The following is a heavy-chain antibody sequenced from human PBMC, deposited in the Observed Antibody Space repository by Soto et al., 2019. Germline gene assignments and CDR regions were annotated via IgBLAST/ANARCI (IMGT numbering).Heavy chain of an antibody. V-gene: IGHV4-30-2*01. CDR1: GGSISSGGYS. D-gene: IGHD3-22*01. CDR3: ARGSASGYYDSSGYYYFDY. J-gene: IGHJ4*02. CDR2: IYHSGST. Sequence: QLQLQESGSGLVKPSQTLSLTCAVSGGSISSGGYSWSWIRQPPGKGLEWIGYIYHSGSTYYNPSLKSRVTISVDRSKNQFSLKLSSVTAAGTAVYYCARGSASGYYDSSGYYYFDYWGQGTLVTVSS.